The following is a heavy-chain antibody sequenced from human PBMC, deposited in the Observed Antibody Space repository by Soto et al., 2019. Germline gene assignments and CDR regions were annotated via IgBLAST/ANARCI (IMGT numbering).Heavy chain of an antibody. Sequence: QVKLVQSGAEVKKPGASVKVSCKTSGYTFTNYGISWVRQAPGQGLEWMGWITVYNGNTNYAQNLQGRVTLTTDTSTSTAYMELRSLISDDTAVYYCARGRVPASASPFDYWGQGTLVTVSS. CDR3: ARGRVPASASPFDY. CDR2: ITVYNGNT. D-gene: IGHD2-2*01. CDR1: GYTFTNYG. J-gene: IGHJ4*02. V-gene: IGHV1-18*01.